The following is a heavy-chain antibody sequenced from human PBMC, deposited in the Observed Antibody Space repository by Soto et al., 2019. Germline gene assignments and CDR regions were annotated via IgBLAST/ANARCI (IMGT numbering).Heavy chain of an antibody. D-gene: IGHD4-17*01. J-gene: IGHJ4*02. CDR3: ARAGATVTLDY. CDR2: INHSGST. V-gene: IGHV4-34*01. CDR1: GGSFSGYY. Sequence: QVQLQQWGAGLLKPSETLSLTCAVYGGSFSGYYWSWIRQPPGKGLEWIGEINHSGSTNYNPSLKSRVTISVDTSKNQFPLKLSSVTAADTAVYYCARAGATVTLDYWGQGTLVTVSS.